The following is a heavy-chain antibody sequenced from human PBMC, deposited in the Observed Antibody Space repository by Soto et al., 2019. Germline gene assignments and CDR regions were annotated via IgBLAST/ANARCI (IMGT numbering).Heavy chain of an antibody. CDR2: IWYDGSNK. V-gene: IGHV3-33*01. J-gene: IGHJ5*02. CDR3: ASGDFWSGYSSSYNWFDP. CDR1: GFTFSSYG. D-gene: IGHD3-3*01. Sequence: QVQLVESGGGVVQPGRSLRLSCAASGFTFSSYGMHWVRQAPGKGLEWVAVIWYDGSNKYYADSVKGRFTISRDNSKNTLYLQMNSLGAEDTAVYYCASGDFWSGYSSSYNWFDPWGQGTLVTVSS.